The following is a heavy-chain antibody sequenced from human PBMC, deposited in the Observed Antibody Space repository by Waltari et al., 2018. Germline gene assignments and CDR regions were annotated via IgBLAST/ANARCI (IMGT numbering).Heavy chain of an antibody. CDR1: GLTFSKFG. D-gene: IGHD4-17*01. CDR3: AKDGDYSLPGYDAFDV. CDR2: ISEDGNKI. Sequence: QVYLVESGGGVVQPGGSLKLSCLESGLTFSKFGMPWGRQSPGKGLEWGAFISEDGNKIYDADSVKGRFTISRDNPNNNLYLQMNSLRPEDTATYYCAKDGDYSLPGYDAFDVWGQGTVVTVSS. J-gene: IGHJ3*01. V-gene: IGHV3-30*02.